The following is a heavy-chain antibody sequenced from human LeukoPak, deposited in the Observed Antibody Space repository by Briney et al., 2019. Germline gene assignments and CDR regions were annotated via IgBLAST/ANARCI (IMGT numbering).Heavy chain of an antibody. D-gene: IGHD6-13*01. J-gene: IGHJ5*02. CDR3: ARSTFTIAWYHWFDP. Sequence: SETLSLTCTLSARSITSSSYYCDWIRQPPGKGLEWIGSIYYSGNTYYSPSLKSRVTMSVDTPKNQFSLTLSSVTPADKAVYSVARSTFTIAWYHWFDPWGQGTLVTVSS. CDR1: ARSITSSSYY. V-gene: IGHV4-39*01. CDR2: IYYSGNT.